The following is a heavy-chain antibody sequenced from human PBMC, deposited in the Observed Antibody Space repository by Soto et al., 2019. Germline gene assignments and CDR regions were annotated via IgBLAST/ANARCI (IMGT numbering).Heavy chain of an antibody. CDR2: INPSGGST. D-gene: IGHD5-12*01. V-gene: IGHV1-46*01. CDR1: GYTFTVYA. Sequence: ASVKVSCQASGYTFTVYAMHWGGQAPGQGLEWMGIINPSGGSTTYAQKFQGRVTMTRDTSTSTVYMELSSLTSEDTAVYYCATGDGYNSPPFDYWGQGTLVTVSS. J-gene: IGHJ4*02. CDR3: ATGDGYNSPPFDY.